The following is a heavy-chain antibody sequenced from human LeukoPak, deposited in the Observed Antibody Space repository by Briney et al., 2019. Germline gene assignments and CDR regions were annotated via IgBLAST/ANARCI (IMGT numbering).Heavy chain of an antibody. CDR1: GFTFSSYS. CDR3: ARDLAGGYDILTGYSNWFDP. D-gene: IGHD3-9*01. V-gene: IGHV3-21*01. J-gene: IGHJ5*02. Sequence: GGSLRLSCAASGFTFSSYSMNWVRQAPGKGLGWVSSISSSSSYIYYADSVKGRFTISRDNAKNSLYLQMNSLRAEDTAVYYCARDLAGGYDILTGYSNWFDPWGQGTLVTVSS. CDR2: ISSSSSYI.